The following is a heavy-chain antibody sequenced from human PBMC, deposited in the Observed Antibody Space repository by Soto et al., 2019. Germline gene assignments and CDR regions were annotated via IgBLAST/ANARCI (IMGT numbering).Heavy chain of an antibody. V-gene: IGHV4-39*01. J-gene: IGHJ4*02. Sequence: PSETLSLTCTVSGGSISSSSYYWGWIRQPPGKGLEWIGSIYYSGSTYYNTSLKSRVTISVDTSKNQFYLKLSSVTAADTAVYYCARIRLSSSLRIDCWGKGALVTVSS. D-gene: IGHD6-6*01. CDR2: IYYSGST. CDR1: GGSISSSSYY. CDR3: ARIRLSSSLRIDC.